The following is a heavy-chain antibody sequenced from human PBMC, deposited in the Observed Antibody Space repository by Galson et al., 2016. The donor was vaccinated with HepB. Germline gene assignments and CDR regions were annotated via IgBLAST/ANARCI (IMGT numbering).Heavy chain of an antibody. V-gene: IGHV3-30*03. CDR3: ARDENSGYFGALDV. D-gene: IGHD3-22*01. CDR1: GFSISNYV. J-gene: IGHJ3*01. CDR2: TSYDGTNE. Sequence: SLRLSCAASGFSISNYVMYWVRQAPGKGLEWVAVTSYDGTNEFYGEYVRGRFTISRDNSKNTMFLEMTSLRPEDTALYYCARDENSGYFGALDVWGQGTMVLVS.